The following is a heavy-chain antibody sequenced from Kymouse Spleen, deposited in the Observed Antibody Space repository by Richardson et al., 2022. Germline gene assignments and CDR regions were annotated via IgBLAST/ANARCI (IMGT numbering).Heavy chain of an antibody. CDR3: ARGYSSSWYPFDY. CDR2: IWYDGSNK. J-gene: IGHJ4*02. Sequence: QVQLVESGGGVVQPGRSLRLSCAASGFTFSSYGMHWVRQAPGKGLEWVAVIWYDGSNKYYADSVKGRFTISRDNSKNTLYLQMNSLRAEDTAVYYCARGYSSSWYPFDYWGQGTLVTVSS. V-gene: IGHV3-33*01. CDR1: GFTFSSYG. D-gene: IGHD6-13*01.